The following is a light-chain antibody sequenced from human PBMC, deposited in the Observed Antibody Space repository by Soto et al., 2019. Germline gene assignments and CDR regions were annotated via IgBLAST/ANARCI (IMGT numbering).Light chain of an antibody. CDR1: SSDVGGYNY. Sequence: QSALTQPRSVSGSPGQSVTISCTGTSSDVGGYNYVSWYQQHPGKAPKLMIYDVSKRPSGVPDRFSGSKSGNTASLTISGLQAEDEADYHCCSYAGSYFHGVFGGGTKLTVL. V-gene: IGLV2-11*01. CDR2: DVS. J-gene: IGLJ2*01. CDR3: CSYAGSYFHGV.